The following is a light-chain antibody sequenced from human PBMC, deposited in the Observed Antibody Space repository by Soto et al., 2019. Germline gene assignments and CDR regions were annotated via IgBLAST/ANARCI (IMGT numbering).Light chain of an antibody. CDR2: GAS. CDR3: KQYKNCRGT. CDR1: QSVSSK. Sequence: EIVLTQSPGTLSVSPGERATLSCRASQSVSSKLAWYQQKPGQAPRLLFYGASTGATGIPARFSGSGFEKDFTFSFFSWHSEDLEFYYCKQYKNCRGTFGKGTRVDIK. V-gene: IGKV3-15*01. J-gene: IGKJ4*01.